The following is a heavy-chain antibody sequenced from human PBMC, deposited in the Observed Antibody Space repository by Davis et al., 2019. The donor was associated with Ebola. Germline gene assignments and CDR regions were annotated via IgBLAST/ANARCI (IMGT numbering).Heavy chain of an antibody. J-gene: IGHJ4*02. Sequence: GESLKISCQGSGYSFTNYWTAWVRQMPGKGPEWMGVIYSGDSDTRYSPSFEGQVTISVDRSITTAHLQWSSLKASDAAIYYCARQASLYGAIDYWGQGTLVTVSS. V-gene: IGHV5-51*01. CDR2: IYSGDSDT. CDR3: ARQASLYGAIDY. CDR1: GYSFTNYW. D-gene: IGHD4/OR15-4a*01.